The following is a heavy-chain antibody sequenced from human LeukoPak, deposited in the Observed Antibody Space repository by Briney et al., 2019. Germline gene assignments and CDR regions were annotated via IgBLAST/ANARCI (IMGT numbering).Heavy chain of an antibody. CDR1: GYTSPTYD. D-gene: IGHD3-22*01. CDR2: MNLKSGNT. Sequence: ASVKVSCKASGYTSPTYDINWVRQAAGQGLEWMGWMNLKSGNTDCAQKFQGRVSMTRDTSISTAYMELSRLRSEDTAVYYCARDRGKGYYDSSGYWLDWGQGTLVTVSS. CDR3: ARDRGKGYYDSSGYWLD. J-gene: IGHJ4*02. V-gene: IGHV1-8*01.